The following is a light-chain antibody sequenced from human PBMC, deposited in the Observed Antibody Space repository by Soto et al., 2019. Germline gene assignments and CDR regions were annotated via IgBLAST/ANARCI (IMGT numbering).Light chain of an antibody. J-gene: IGLJ2*01. CDR3: SSYSSSSTVVL. CDR1: TSDVGGYNH. CDR2: DVG. Sequence: QSVLTRPASVSGSPGQSITISCTGTTSDVGGYNHVSWYQQHLDKAPKLIIYDVGNRPSGVSNRFSGSKSGNTASLTISELQAEDEADYYCSSYSSSSTVVLFGGGTKVTVL. V-gene: IGLV2-14*03.